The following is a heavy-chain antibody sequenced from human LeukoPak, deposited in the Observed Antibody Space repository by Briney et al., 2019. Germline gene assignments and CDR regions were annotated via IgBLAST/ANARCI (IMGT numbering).Heavy chain of an antibody. Sequence: GGSLRLSCAASGLTFSSYWMSWVRQAPGKGLEWVANIKQDGSEKYYMDSVKGRFTISRDNAKNSLYLQMNSLRAEDTAVYYCTRGDLVGVTGRAYQHWGQGTLATVSS. J-gene: IGHJ1*01. CDR3: TRGDLVGVTGRAYQH. CDR1: GLTFSSYW. CDR2: IKQDGSEK. D-gene: IGHD1-26*01. V-gene: IGHV3-7*01.